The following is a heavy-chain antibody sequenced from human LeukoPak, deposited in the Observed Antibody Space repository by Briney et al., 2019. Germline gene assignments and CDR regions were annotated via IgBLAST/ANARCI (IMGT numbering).Heavy chain of an antibody. CDR1: GFTFSSYG. CDR3: ARAGGAGAFDI. J-gene: IGHJ3*02. CDR2: ISYDGSNK. V-gene: IGHV3-30*03. Sequence: GGSLRLSCAASGFTFSSYGMHWVRQAPGKGLEWVAVISYDGSNKYYADSVKGRFTISRDNSKNTLCLQMNSLRAEDTAVYYCARAGGAGAFDIWGQGTMVTVSS. D-gene: IGHD3-10*01.